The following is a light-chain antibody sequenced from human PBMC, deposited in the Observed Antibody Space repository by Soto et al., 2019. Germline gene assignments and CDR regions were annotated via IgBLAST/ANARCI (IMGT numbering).Light chain of an antibody. CDR3: QQYNIYPLT. V-gene: IGKV1D-16*01. J-gene: IGKJ4*01. CDR1: QDINSS. Sequence: DVQMTQSPSSLSASVGDRVTITCRASQDINSSLAWYQQKPGNAPNSLIYAASSLQTGVPSRFSGSESGTDFTLTISNLQPEDSATYYCQQYNIYPLTFGGGTKVEIK. CDR2: AAS.